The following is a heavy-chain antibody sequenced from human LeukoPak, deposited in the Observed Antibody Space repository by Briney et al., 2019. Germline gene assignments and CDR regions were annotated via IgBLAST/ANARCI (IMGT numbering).Heavy chain of an antibody. CDR1: GYTFTSYY. V-gene: IGHV1-46*03. D-gene: IGHD2-21*01. CDR3: ARVRYCGGDCYTPFDAFDI. CDR2: INPSGGST. Sequence: ASVKVSCKASGYTFTSYYMHWVRQAPGQGLEWVGIINPSGGSTSYAQKFQGRVTMTRDTSTSTVYMELSSLRSEDTAVYYCARVRYCGGDCYTPFDAFDIWGQGTMVTVSS. J-gene: IGHJ3*02.